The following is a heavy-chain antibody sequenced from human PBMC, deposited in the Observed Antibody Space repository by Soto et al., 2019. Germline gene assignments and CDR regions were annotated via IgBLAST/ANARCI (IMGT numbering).Heavy chain of an antibody. D-gene: IGHD3-16*01. J-gene: IGHJ4*02. Sequence: ASVKVSCKASGYTFTTYYMHWVRQAPGKGLEWMGIINPNDGRTTYAQKFQGRVTMTRDTSTDTAYMELSSLRSEDTAVYYCATPRSKGVYWGQGTLVTVSS. CDR1: GYTFTTYY. CDR2: INPNDGRT. CDR3: ATPRSKGVY. V-gene: IGHV1-46*01.